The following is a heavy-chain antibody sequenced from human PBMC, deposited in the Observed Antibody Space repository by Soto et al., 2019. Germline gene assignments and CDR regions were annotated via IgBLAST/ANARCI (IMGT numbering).Heavy chain of an antibody. CDR2: IYYSVST. CDR1: GGSISSSSYY. J-gene: IGHJ4*02. CDR3: ATYGDYVYFDY. D-gene: IGHD4-17*01. V-gene: IGHV4-39*01. Sequence: PSETLSLTCSVSGGSISSSSYYWAWIRQPPGKGLEWIGSIYYSVSTYYNPSLKSRVTISVDTSKNQFSLKLSSLTATDTAVYYCATYGDYVYFDYWGQGTLVTVSS.